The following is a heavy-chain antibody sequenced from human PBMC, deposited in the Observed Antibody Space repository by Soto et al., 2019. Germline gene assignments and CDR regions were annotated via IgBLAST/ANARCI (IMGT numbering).Heavy chain of an antibody. CDR3: ARVQRYYYDSSGTSWYYYCMDV. V-gene: IGHV4-59*01. CDR1: GGSISSYY. D-gene: IGHD3-22*01. J-gene: IGHJ6*02. CDR2: IYYSGST. Sequence: SETLSLTCTVSGGSISSYYWSWIRQPPGKGLEWIGYIYYSGSTNYNPSLKSRVTISVDTSKNQFSLKLSSVTAADTAVYYCARVQRYYYDSSGTSWYYYCMDVWGQGTTVTVSS.